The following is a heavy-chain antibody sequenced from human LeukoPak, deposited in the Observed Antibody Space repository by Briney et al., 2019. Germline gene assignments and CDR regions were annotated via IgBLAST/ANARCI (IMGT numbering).Heavy chain of an antibody. J-gene: IGHJ4*02. D-gene: IGHD3-22*01. Sequence: QPGGSLRLSCAASGFTFSSYATSWVRQAPGKGLEWVSAISGSGGSTYYADSVKGRFTISRDNSKNTLYLQMNSLRAEDTAVYYCAKDYYYDSSGYSQAFDYWGQGTLVTVSS. V-gene: IGHV3-23*01. CDR3: AKDYYYDSSGYSQAFDY. CDR2: ISGSGGST. CDR1: GFTFSSYA.